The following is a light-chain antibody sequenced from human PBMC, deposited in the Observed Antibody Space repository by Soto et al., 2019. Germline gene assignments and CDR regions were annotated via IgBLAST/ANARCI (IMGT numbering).Light chain of an antibody. J-gene: IGLJ2*01. V-gene: IGLV1-40*01. Sequence: QSVLTQPPSVSGAPGQRVTISCTGSSSNIGAGKDVNWFRQLPGTAPKLLIYADSNRPSGVPDRFSGSKSGTSASLAISGLQAEDEADYYCQSFDKYLSAVVFGGGTKLTVL. CDR1: SSNIGAGKD. CDR2: ADS. CDR3: QSFDKYLSAVV.